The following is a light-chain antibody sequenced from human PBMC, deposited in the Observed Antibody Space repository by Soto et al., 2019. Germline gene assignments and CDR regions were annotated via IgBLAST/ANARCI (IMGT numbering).Light chain of an antibody. CDR1: QSLLHTDGYNY. CDR3: MHGRQTPPT. Sequence: DIVMTQSPLSLPVTPGEPASISCRSSQSLLHTDGYNYLDWYLQKPGQSPQLLIYLGSYRSSGVPDRFSGSGSGTDFTLRISRVEAEDVGVYYCMHGRQTPPTFGQGTRLEIK. CDR2: LGS. J-gene: IGKJ5*01. V-gene: IGKV2-28*01.